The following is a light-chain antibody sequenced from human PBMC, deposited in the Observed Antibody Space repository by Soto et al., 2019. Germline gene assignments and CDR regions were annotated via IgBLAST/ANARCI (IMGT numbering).Light chain of an antibody. J-gene: IGLJ1*01. Sequence: QSVLTQPASVSGSPGQSITISCTGTSSDIGGYNYVSWYQQHPGKATKLLISDVTNRPSGVSNRFSGSKSSNTASLTISGLQAEDEAEYYCSSYTSSTTFVFGPGTKITVL. CDR2: DVT. CDR1: SSDIGGYNY. V-gene: IGLV2-14*03. CDR3: SSYTSSTTFV.